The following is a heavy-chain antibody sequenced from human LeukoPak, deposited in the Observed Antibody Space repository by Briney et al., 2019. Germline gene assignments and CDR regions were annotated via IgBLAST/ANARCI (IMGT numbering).Heavy chain of an antibody. CDR2: ISSSSSYI. CDR3: ARDHEAAVDRPNYYYYGMDV. CDR1: GFTFSSYS. V-gene: IGHV3-21*01. Sequence: GGSLRLSCAASGFTFSSYSMNWVRQAPGKGLEWVSSISSSSSYIYYADSVKGRFTISRDNAKNSLYLQMNSLRAEDTAVYYFARDHEAAVDRPNYYYYGMDVWGQGTTVTVSS. D-gene: IGHD6-13*01. J-gene: IGHJ6*02.